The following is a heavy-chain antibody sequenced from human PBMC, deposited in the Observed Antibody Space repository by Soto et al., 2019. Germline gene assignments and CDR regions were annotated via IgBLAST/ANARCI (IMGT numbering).Heavy chain of an antibody. CDR1: GGSFSGYF. J-gene: IGHJ6*02. V-gene: IGHV4-34*01. CDR3: ASALPRYYYYGMDV. Sequence: SETLSLTCAVYGGSFSGYFWTWIRQPPGKGLEWIGEINHSGNTNYSPSLKSRVTISVDTSKNQFSLKLSSVTAADTAVYYCASALPRYYYYGMDVWGQGTTVTVSS. CDR2: INHSGNT. D-gene: IGHD2-2*01.